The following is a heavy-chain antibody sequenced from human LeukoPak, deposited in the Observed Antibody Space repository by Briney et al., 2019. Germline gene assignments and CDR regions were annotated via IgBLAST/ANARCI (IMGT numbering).Heavy chain of an antibody. CDR3: ARLVGATSNFDY. D-gene: IGHD1-26*01. CDR2: IYYSGST. Sequence: SETLSLTCAVSGGSISSGGYSWSWIRQPPGKGLEWIGYIYYSGSTNYSPSLKSRVTISVDTSKNQFSLKVSSVTAADTAVYYCARLVGATSNFDYWGQGTLVTVSS. V-gene: IGHV4-61*08. CDR1: GGSISSGGYS. J-gene: IGHJ4*02.